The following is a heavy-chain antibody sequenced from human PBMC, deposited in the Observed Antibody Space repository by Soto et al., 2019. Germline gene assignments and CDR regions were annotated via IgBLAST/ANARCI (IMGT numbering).Heavy chain of an antibody. Sequence: EVQLVESGGGLVNPGGSLRLSCTASGFSISTYSLQWVRQVPGKGLEWVSYISSGSTSIYYANSVKGRFTISRDNADNSMLLLMSSLREEDTAVYYCAACRPPSPYDWFYAMDVWGQGTTVSVSS. CDR2: ISSGSTSI. J-gene: IGHJ6*02. V-gene: IGHV3-48*02. CDR3: AACRPPSPYDWFYAMDV. D-gene: IGHD3-9*01. CDR1: GFSISTYS.